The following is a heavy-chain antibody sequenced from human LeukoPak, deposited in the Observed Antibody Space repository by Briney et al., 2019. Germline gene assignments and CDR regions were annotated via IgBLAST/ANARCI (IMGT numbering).Heavy chain of an antibody. J-gene: IGHJ4*02. CDR3: ARVSSSWPRSFDY. CDR2: IIPILGIA. Sequence: SVKVSCKASGGTFSSYAISWVRQAPGQGLEWMGRIIPILGIANYAQKFQGRVTITADKSTSTAYMELSSLRSEDTAVYYCARVSSSWPRSFDYWGQGTLVTVSS. CDR1: GGTFSSYA. V-gene: IGHV1-69*04. D-gene: IGHD6-13*01.